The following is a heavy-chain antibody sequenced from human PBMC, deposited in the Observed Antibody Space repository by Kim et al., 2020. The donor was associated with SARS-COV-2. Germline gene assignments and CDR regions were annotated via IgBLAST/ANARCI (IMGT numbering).Heavy chain of an antibody. CDR2: GAT. J-gene: IGHJ6*02. Sequence: GATNYAQKFQDRITLTRDTSISTGYMELNRLTYDDTAVYYCARDQGGLDVWGQGTTVTVSS. CDR3: ARDQGGLDV. V-gene: IGHV1-2*02.